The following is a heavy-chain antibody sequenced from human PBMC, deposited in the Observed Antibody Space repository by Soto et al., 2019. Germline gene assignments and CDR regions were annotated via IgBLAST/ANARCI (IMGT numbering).Heavy chain of an antibody. D-gene: IGHD3-9*01. CDR1: GGSISSSSYY. CDR2: IYYSGST. J-gene: IGHJ4*02. Sequence: SETLSLTCTVSGGSISSSSYYWGWIRQPPGKGLEWIGSIYYSGSTYYNPSLKSRVTISVDTSKNQFSLKLSSVTAADTAVYYCARHKTYYDILTGYYATSPFDYWGQGTLVTVSS. V-gene: IGHV4-39*01. CDR3: ARHKTYYDILTGYYATSPFDY.